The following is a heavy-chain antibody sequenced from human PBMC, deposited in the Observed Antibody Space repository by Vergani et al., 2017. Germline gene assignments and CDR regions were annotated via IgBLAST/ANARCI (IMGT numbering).Heavy chain of an antibody. CDR3: AREGRGGSYYGGLRYYGMDV. Sequence: EVQLVESGGGLVQPGGSLRLSCAASGFTFSSYSMNWVRQAPGKGLEWVSYISSSSSTIYYADSVKGRFTISRDNAKNSLYLQMNSLRAEDTAVYYCAREGRGGSYYGGLRYYGMDVWGQGTTVTVSS. CDR1: GFTFSSYS. CDR2: ISSSSSTI. D-gene: IGHD1-26*01. J-gene: IGHJ6*02. V-gene: IGHV3-48*01.